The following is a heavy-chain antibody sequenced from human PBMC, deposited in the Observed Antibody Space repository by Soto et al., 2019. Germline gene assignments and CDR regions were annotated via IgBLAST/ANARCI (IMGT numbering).Heavy chain of an antibody. V-gene: IGHV3-9*01. D-gene: IGHD6-13*01. CDR2: ISWNSGSI. CDR1: GFTFDDYA. CDR3: SKDMSSTWYIGTNDD. J-gene: IGHJ4*02. Sequence: AVWSLRLSFAASGFTFDDYAMHWVRQAPGKGLEWVSGISWNSGSIGYADSVKGRFTISRDNAKNSLYLQMNSLRAEDTALYYCSKDMSSTWYIGTNDDWGQGTMVPV.